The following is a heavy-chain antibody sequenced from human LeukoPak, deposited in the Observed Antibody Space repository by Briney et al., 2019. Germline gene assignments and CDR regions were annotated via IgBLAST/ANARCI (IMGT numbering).Heavy chain of an antibody. CDR3: AKAAGGNGAFDI. V-gene: IGHV3-30*18. Sequence: GGSLRLSCVASGFSFSGSWMTWVRQAPGKGLEWVAVISYDGSNKYYADSVKGRFTISRDNSKNTLYLQMNSLRAEDTAVYYCAKAAGGNGAFDIWGQGTMVTVSS. CDR2: ISYDGSNK. J-gene: IGHJ3*02. D-gene: IGHD6-13*01. CDR1: GFSFSGSW.